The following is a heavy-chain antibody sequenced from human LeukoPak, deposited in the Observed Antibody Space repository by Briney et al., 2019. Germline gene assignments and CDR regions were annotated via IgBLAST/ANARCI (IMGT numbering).Heavy chain of an antibody. J-gene: IGHJ3*02. CDR2: IYYSGST. V-gene: IGHV4-39*07. Sequence: SETLSLTCTVSGGSISSSSYYWGWIRQPPGKGLEWIGSIYYSGSTYYNPSLKSRVTISVDTSKNQFSLKLSSGTAADTAVYYCARDRTVRGVIVDAFDIWGQGTMVTVSS. CDR1: GGSISSSSYY. D-gene: IGHD3-10*01. CDR3: ARDRTVRGVIVDAFDI.